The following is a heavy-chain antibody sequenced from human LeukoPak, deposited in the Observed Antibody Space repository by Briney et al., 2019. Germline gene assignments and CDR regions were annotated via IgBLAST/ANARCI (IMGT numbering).Heavy chain of an antibody. J-gene: IGHJ6*03. CDR3: ASGGPCSITNYYYYCYMDV. D-gene: IGHD2-2*01. CDR1: GFIFSTYA. V-gene: IGHV3-48*04. Sequence: GGSLRLFCAASGFIFSTYAMNWVRQATGKGLEWLSYIRGSSNTIYYADSVKRRFTVSRDNAKHSLHLQMNSLRTEDTAVYFCASGGPCSITNYYYYCYMDVWGKGTTVTGSS. CDR2: IRGSSNTI.